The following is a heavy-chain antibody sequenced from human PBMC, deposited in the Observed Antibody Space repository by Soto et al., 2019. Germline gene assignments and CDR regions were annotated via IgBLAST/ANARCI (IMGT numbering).Heavy chain of an antibody. CDR3: AKDRGSSGTSSTFDY. CDR2: ISGSGGST. D-gene: IGHD6-13*01. Sequence: GGSLRLSCAASGFTFSSYAMSWVRQAPGKGLEWVSAISGSGGSTYYADSVKGRFTISRDNAKNSLYLQMSSLRAEDTAFYYCAKDRGSSGTSSTFDYWGQGTPVTVSS. V-gene: IGHV3-23*01. CDR1: GFTFSSYA. J-gene: IGHJ4*02.